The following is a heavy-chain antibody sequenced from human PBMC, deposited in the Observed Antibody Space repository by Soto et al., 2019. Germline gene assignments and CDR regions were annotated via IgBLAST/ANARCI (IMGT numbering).Heavy chain of an antibody. J-gene: IGHJ3*02. CDR1: GFTFSSYW. D-gene: IGHD4-17*01. CDR3: ARELPTVTTDAFDI. CDR2: IKQDGSEK. V-gene: IGHV3-7*01. Sequence: GGSLRLSCAASGFTFSSYWMSWVRQAPGKGLEWVANIKQDGSEKYYVDSVKGRFTISRDNAKNSLYLQMNSLGAEDTAVYYCARELPTVTTDAFDIWGQGTMVTVSS.